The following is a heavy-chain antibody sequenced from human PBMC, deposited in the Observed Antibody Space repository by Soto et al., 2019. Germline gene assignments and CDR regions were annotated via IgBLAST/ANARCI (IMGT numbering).Heavy chain of an antibody. J-gene: IGHJ4*02. Sequence: SETLSLTCAVSGASVSSTYWWSWVRQPPGKGPEWIGEINHRGSTNYNPSLKSRVTISVDISKSQFSLRLTSVTAADTAVYYCARYNAASGTYYFDFWGQGALVTVS. CDR2: INHRGST. D-gene: IGHD6-13*01. V-gene: IGHV4-4*02. CDR3: ARYNAASGTYYFDF. CDR1: GASVSSTYW.